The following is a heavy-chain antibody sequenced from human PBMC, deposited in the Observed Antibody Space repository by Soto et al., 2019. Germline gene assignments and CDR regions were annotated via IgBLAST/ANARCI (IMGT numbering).Heavy chain of an antibody. CDR1: AGSINTAASS. Sequence: SETLSLTCTVSAGSINTAASSWAWVRQPPGEGLDLIGYIYHGGITFLNPSLKSRLIISVDRSKNQFSLRLSSVTAADTGVYYGANQQWGETNGPYYFDYWGQGTQVTVSS. D-gene: IGHD6-19*01. J-gene: IGHJ4*02. CDR3: ANQQWGETNGPYYFDY. CDR2: IYHGGIT. V-gene: IGHV4-30-2*01.